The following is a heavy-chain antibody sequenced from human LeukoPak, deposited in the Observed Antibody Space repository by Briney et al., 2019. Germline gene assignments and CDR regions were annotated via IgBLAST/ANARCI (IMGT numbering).Heavy chain of an antibody. CDR3: AITPDGTTVDFDY. Sequence: PGRSLRLSCAASGFTFSSYAMHWVRQAPGKGLEWVAVISYDGSNKYYADSVKGRFTISRDNSKNTLYLQMNSLRAEDTAVYYCAITPDGTTVDFDYWGQGTLVTVSS. J-gene: IGHJ4*02. D-gene: IGHD4-23*01. CDR1: GFTFSSYA. V-gene: IGHV3-30-3*01. CDR2: ISYDGSNK.